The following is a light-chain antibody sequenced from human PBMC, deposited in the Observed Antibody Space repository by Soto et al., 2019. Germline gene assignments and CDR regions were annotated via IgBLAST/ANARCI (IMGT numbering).Light chain of an antibody. CDR3: QQFDTSPWT. CDR1: QSVSSSY. V-gene: IGKV3-20*01. Sequence: EIVLTQSPGTLSLSPGEGATLSCRASQSVSSSYLAWYQQKPGQAPRLLIFGASNRATGIPDRFSGSGSGTDFTLTISRLEPEDFAVYYCQQFDTSPWTFGRGTKVEIK. CDR2: GAS. J-gene: IGKJ1*01.